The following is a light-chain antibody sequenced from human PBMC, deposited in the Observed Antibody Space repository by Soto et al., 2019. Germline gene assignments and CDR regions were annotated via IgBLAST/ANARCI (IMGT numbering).Light chain of an antibody. CDR3: CSYAGSYNVV. CDR2: DVS. Sequence: QSALTQPRSVSGSPGQSVTISCTGTSSDVGGHNFVSWYQQYPGKAPKVMIYDVSNRPSGVPDRFSGSKSGNTASLTISGLQAEDEADYYCCSYAGSYNVVFGGGTKVTVL. V-gene: IGLV2-11*01. CDR1: SSDVGGHNF. J-gene: IGLJ2*01.